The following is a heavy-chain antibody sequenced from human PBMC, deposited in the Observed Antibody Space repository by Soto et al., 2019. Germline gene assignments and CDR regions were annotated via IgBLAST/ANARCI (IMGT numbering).Heavy chain of an antibody. J-gene: IGHJ6*02. CDR3: ARARHLRSTFYYSYGLDV. CDR1: GGSFSGYY. CDR2: INHSGST. Sequence: QVQLQQWGAGLLKPSETLSLTCAVYGGSFSGYYWSWSWIRQPPGKGLEWIGEINHSGSTNYNPSLKSRVTISIDTSKNQFSLKLSSVTAAYTAVYYCARARHLRSTFYYSYGLDVWGQGTTVTVSS. V-gene: IGHV4-34*01.